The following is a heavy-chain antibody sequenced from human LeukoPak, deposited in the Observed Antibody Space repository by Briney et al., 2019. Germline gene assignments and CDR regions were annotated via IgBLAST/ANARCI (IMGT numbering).Heavy chain of an antibody. CDR1: GFTVSSNY. V-gene: IGHV3-66*01. D-gene: IGHD6-13*01. J-gene: IGHJ4*02. CDR2: IYSGGST. Sequence: PGGSLRLSCAASGFTVSSNYMSWVRQAPGKGLEWVSVIYSGGSTYYADSVKGRFTISRDNSKNTLYLQMNSLRAEDTAVYYCAGTGIAAAGSFDYWGQGTLVTVS. CDR3: AGTGIAAAGSFDY.